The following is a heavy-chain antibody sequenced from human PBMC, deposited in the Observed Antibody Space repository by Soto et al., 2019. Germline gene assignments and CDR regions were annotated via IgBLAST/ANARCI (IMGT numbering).Heavy chain of an antibody. Sequence: GGSLRLSCAASGFTFSSYGMHWVRQAPGKGLEWVAVIWYDGSNKYYADSVKGRFTISRDNSKNTLYLQMNSLRAEDTAVYYCARDYCSGGSCQVFDYWGQGTLVTVS. D-gene: IGHD2-15*01. J-gene: IGHJ4*02. V-gene: IGHV3-33*01. CDR2: IWYDGSNK. CDR1: GFTFSSYG. CDR3: ARDYCSGGSCQVFDY.